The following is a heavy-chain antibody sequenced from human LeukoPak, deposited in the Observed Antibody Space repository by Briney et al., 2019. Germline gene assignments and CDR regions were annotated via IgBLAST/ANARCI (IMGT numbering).Heavy chain of an antibody. D-gene: IGHD6-13*01. CDR3: ARRIAAAAAPYYFDY. CDR1: GFTFSSYW. V-gene: IGHV3-74*01. CDR2: INSDGSST. J-gene: IGHJ4*02. Sequence: GGSLRLSCAASGFTFSSYWMHWVHQAPGKGLLWVSRINSDGSSTSYADSVKGRFTISRDNAKNTLYLQMNSLRAEDTAVYYCARRIAAAAAPYYFDYWGQGTLVTDSS.